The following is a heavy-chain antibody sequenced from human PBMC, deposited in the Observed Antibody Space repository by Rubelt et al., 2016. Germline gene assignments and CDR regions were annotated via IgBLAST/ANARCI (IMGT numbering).Heavy chain of an antibody. CDR3: AREYSSSEGFDY. Sequence: EVQLVESGGGLVQPGGSLRLSCAASGFTFSSYSMNWVRQAPGKGLEWVSSISSSSSYIYYADSVKGRFTISREKAKNSLDRQMNGLRAEDTAGYYCAREYSSSEGFDYWGQGTLVTVSS. J-gene: IGHJ4*02. CDR1: GFTFSSYS. V-gene: IGHV3-21*01. D-gene: IGHD6-6*01. CDR2: ISSSSSYI.